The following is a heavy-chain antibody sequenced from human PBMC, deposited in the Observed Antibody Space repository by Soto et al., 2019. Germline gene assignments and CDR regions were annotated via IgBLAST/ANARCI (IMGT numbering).Heavy chain of an antibody. Sequence: QVQLVQSGAEVKKPGASVKVSCKASGYIFSSYYMHWVRQAPGQGLEWMGVIDPTGGSTTYAQKFQGRVTLGRDTSTSTVYMELSSLRSDDTAVYYCARGVFESSLLWFGNRNWFDPWGQGTQVTVSS. CDR1: GYIFSSYY. D-gene: IGHD3-10*01. CDR2: IDPTGGST. CDR3: ARGVFESSLLWFGNRNWFDP. V-gene: IGHV1-46*01. J-gene: IGHJ5*02.